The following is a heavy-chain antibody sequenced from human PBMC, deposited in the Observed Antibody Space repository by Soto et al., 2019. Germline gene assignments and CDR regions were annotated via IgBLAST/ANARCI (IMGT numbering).Heavy chain of an antibody. V-gene: IGHV3-23*01. CDR2: ISGSGGST. CDR3: SKSIGVVVVDATDY. Sequence: EVQLLESGGGLVQPGGSLRLSCAASGFTFSSYAMSWVRQAPGKGLEWVSAISGSGGSTYYADSVKGRFTISRDNSKNTLYLHMINLRAEDTAVYYCSKSIGVVVVDATDYWRQGTLVTVSS. D-gene: IGHD2-15*01. CDR1: GFTFSSYA. J-gene: IGHJ4*02.